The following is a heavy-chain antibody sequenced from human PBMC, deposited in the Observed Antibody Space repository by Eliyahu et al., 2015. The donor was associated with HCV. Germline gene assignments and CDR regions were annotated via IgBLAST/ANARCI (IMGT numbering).Heavy chain of an antibody. Sequence: QVQLVESGGGVVQPGGSLRLSCAASGFTFXXXGLAXVRQGPGKGLGWVAFIRYDGSNKYYADSVKGRFTISRDNSKNTLYLQMNSLRAEDTAVYYCAKDLNYGDYPPPYYYYGMDVWGQGTTVTVSS. V-gene: IGHV3-30*02. J-gene: IGHJ6*02. CDR3: AKDLNYGDYPPPYYYYGMDV. CDR2: IRYDGSNK. CDR1: GFTFXXXG. D-gene: IGHD4-17*01.